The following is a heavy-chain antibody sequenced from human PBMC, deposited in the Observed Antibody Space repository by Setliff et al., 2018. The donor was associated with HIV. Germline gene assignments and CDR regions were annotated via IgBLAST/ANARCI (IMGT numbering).Heavy chain of an antibody. V-gene: IGHV1-69*13. J-gene: IGHJ4*02. CDR3: ARDSVSGSYSFDY. Sequence: GASVKVSCKASGGTFSSYAITWVRQAPGQGLEWMGGIIPIFGTANYAQKFQGRVTITADESTSTAYMELSSLRSEDTAVYYCARDSVSGSYSFDYWGQGTLVTVSS. CDR2: IIPIFGTA. CDR1: GGTFSSYA. D-gene: IGHD3-10*01.